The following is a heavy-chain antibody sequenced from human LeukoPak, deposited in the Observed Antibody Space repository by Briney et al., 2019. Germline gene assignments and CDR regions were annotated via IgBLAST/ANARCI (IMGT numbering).Heavy chain of an antibody. J-gene: IGHJ4*02. CDR3: ARNENSGWGYFDY. D-gene: IGHD5-12*01. V-gene: IGHV3-23*01. CDR2: ISGSGGST. CDR1: GFTFSSYA. Sequence: GGSLRLSCAASGFTFSSYAMSWVRQAPGKGLEWVSTISGSGGSTYYADSVKGRFTISRDNSKDTLYLQMNSLRAEDTAVYYCARNENSGWGYFDYWGQGTLVTVSS.